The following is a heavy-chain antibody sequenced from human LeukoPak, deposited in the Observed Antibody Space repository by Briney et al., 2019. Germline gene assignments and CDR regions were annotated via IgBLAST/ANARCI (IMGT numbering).Heavy chain of an antibody. CDR3: ARRAVGATTNWFDP. J-gene: IGHJ5*02. V-gene: IGHV4-30-2*01. CDR2: IYHSGST. Sequence: PSETLSLTCAVSGGSISSGGYSWSWIRQPPGKGLEWIGYIYHSGSTYYNPSLKSRVAISVDRSKNQFSLKLSSVTAADTAVYYCARRAVGATTNWFDPWGQGTLVTVSS. CDR1: GGSISSGGYS. D-gene: IGHD1-26*01.